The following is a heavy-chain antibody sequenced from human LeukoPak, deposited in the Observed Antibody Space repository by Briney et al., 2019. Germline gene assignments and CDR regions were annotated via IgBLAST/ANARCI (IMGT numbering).Heavy chain of an antibody. CDR2: IYPGDSDT. CDR1: GYSFTSYW. J-gene: IGHJ4*02. V-gene: IGHV5-51*01. D-gene: IGHD5-12*01. CDR3: ARVRGDIVATIGFDY. Sequence: GESLKISCKGSGYSFTSYWIGWVCQMPGKGLEWMGIIYPGDSDTRYSLSFQGQVTISADKSISTAYLQWSSLKASDTAMYYCARVRGDIVATIGFDYWGQGTLVTVSS.